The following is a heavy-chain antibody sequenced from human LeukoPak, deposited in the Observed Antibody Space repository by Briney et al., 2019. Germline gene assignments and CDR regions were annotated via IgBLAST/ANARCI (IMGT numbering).Heavy chain of an antibody. CDR1: GGSFSGYY. V-gene: IGHV4-34*01. CDR3: AREGSTGYDFDH. CDR2: INHSGST. J-gene: IGHJ4*02. Sequence: SETLSLTCAVYGGSFSGYYWSWIRQPPGKGLEWIGEINHSGSTNYNPSLKSRVTISVDTSKIQFSLKLSSVTAADTAVYYCAREGSTGYDFDHWGQGSLVTVSS. D-gene: IGHD5-12*01.